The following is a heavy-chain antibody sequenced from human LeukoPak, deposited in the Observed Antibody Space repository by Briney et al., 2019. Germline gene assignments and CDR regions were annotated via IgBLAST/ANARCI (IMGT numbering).Heavy chain of an antibody. CDR1: GFTFSTYG. V-gene: IGHV3-30*02. J-gene: IGHJ4*02. CDR2: IRYDGSHK. Sequence: PGGSLRLSCAASGFTFSTYGMHWVRQAPGKGLEWVAFIRYDGSHKYYTDSVRGRFTISRDNSKNRLYLQMNNLRAEDTALYYCAKISGYYPFDYWGQGTLVTVSS. D-gene: IGHD3-22*01. CDR3: AKISGYYPFDY.